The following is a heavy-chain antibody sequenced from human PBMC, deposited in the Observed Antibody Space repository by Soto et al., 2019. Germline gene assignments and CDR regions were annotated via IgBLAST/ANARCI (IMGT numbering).Heavy chain of an antibody. Sequence: TLTVPCILSAGSISSGHYYWGWLRQHPGKDLEWIGHIYSSGSTYYNPSLQSRVGMSLDTSKMQFSLRVNSVTVADTAVYYCARDGRQEWDAGGYYYYAMDVSGQGATVIVSS. D-gene: IGHD1-26*01. CDR1: AGSISSGHYY. V-gene: IGHV4-31*03. J-gene: IGHJ6*01. CDR2: IYSSGST. CDR3: ARDGRQEWDAGGYYYYAMDV.